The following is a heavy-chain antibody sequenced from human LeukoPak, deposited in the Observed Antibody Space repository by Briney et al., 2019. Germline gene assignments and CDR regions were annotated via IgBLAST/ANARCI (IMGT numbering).Heavy chain of an antibody. J-gene: IGHJ3*02. Sequence: SVKVSCKASGGTFSSYAISWVRQAPGQGLEWMGGIIPIFGTANYAQKFQGRVTITADESTSTAYMELSSLRSEDTAVYYCARDEDYDSSGYYYFDAFDIWGQGTMVTVSS. CDR3: ARDEDYDSSGYYYFDAFDI. CDR2: IIPIFGTA. V-gene: IGHV1-69*13. CDR1: GGTFSSYA. D-gene: IGHD3-22*01.